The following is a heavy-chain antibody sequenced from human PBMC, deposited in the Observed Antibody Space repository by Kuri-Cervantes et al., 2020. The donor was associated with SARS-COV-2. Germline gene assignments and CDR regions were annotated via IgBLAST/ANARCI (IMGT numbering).Heavy chain of an antibody. CDR1: GGSISSYD. J-gene: IGHJ4*02. V-gene: IGHV4-59*08. CDR2: INYSGST. D-gene: IGHD3-3*01. CDR3: AGAPAHDCWSGYRFDY. Sequence: LRLSFTVSGGSISSYDWSWIRKPPGKGLEWIGNINYSGSTNYNPSLKSRVAISVDTSKNQFSLKLSSVPAADTAVYYCAGAPAHDCWSGYRFDYWGQGTLVTVSS.